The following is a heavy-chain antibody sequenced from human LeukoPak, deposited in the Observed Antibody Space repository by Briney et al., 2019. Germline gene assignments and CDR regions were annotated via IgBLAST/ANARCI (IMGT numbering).Heavy chain of an antibody. CDR2: IYNSGST. D-gene: IGHD6-6*01. CDR3: ARNSSSSSPPERYNWFDH. J-gene: IGHJ5*02. Sequence: SETLSLTCTVSGYPIGTDYYWGWIRQPPGKGLEGIGSIYNSGSTYYNPSLKSRITISVDTSKNQFSLKLSCVTAADTAVYYCARNSSSSSPPERYNWFDHWGQGTLVTVPS. CDR1: GYPIGTDYY. V-gene: IGHV4-38-2*02.